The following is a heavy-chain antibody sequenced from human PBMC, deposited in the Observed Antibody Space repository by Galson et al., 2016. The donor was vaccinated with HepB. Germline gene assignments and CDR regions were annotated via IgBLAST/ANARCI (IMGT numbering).Heavy chain of an antibody. V-gene: IGHV3-33*01. CDR3: ARDFAYDSTGY. J-gene: IGHJ4*02. CDR1: GFTFTIYV. CDR2: TWYGGNKK. Sequence: SLRLSCAASGFTFTIYVMHWVRQAPGKGLEWVAVTWYGGNKKYYADSVRGRFTVSRDNSKNTLYLQMNGLRAEDTAVYYCARDFAYDSTGYWGQGTLVTVSS. D-gene: IGHD3-22*01.